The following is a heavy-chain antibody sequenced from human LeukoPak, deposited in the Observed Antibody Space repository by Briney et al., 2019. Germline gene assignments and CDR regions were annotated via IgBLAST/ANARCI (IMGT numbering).Heavy chain of an antibody. CDR3: ARGSGDPTSYYRFGLDV. CDR1: GGSISSYH. D-gene: IGHD4-17*01. Sequence: SETLSLTCTVSGGSISSYHWSWIRQPPGKGLEWIGYIYYSGSTNYNPSLKSRVTTSLDTSKNQFSLKLTSVTAADTAVYYCARGSGDPTSYYRFGLDVWGQGTTVTVSS. J-gene: IGHJ6*02. CDR2: IYYSGST. V-gene: IGHV4-59*01.